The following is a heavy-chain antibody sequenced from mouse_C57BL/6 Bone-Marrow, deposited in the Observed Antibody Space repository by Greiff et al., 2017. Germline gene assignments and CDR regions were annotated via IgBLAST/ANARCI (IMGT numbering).Heavy chain of an antibody. CDR1: GYTFTSYG. D-gene: IGHD2-1*01. CDR3: AREGLPYFDY. J-gene: IGHJ2*01. V-gene: IGHV1-81*01. Sequence: VQLQQSGAELARPGASVKLSCKASGYTFTSYGISWVKQRTGQGLEWIGESYPRSGNTYYNEKFKGKATLTADKSSSTAYMELRRLTSEDSAVYFCAREGLPYFDYWGQGTTLTVSS. CDR2: SYPRSGNT.